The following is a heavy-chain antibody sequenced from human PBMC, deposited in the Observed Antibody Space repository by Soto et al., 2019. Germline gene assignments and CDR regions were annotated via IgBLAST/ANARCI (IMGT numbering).Heavy chain of an antibody. CDR3: ATRGTIFGVGLDPFDY. D-gene: IGHD3-3*01. Sequence: GGSLRLSCAASGFTFSTYAMSWVRQAPGKGLEWVSAISGSGGAPYYADSVKGRFTISRDNSKNTLYLQMNSLRAEDTAVYYCATRGTIFGVGLDPFDYWGQGTLVTVSS. J-gene: IGHJ4*02. V-gene: IGHV3-23*01. CDR2: ISGSGGAP. CDR1: GFTFSTYA.